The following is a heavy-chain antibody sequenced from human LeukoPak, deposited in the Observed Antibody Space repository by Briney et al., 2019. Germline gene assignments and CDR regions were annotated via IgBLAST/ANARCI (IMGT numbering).Heavy chain of an antibody. V-gene: IGHV4-59*08. J-gene: IGHJ4*02. D-gene: IGHD6-13*01. CDR2: IYYSGST. CDR1: GGSISTYY. CDR3: ASHGGSWTFDY. Sequence: SETLSLTRTVSGGSISTYYWSWIRQPPGKGLEWIGYIYYSGSTNYNPSLKSRVTISVDTSKNQFSLNLSSVTAADTAVYYCASHGGSWTFDYWGQGTLVTVSS.